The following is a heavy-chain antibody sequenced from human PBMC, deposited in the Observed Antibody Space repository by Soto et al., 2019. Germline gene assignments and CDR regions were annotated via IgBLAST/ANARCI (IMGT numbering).Heavy chain of an antibody. Sequence: GGSLRLSCAASGFTFSSYWMSWVRQAPGKGLEWVANIKQDGSEKYYVDSVKGRFTISRDNAKNSLYLQMNSLRAEDTAVYYCARVGFDSSGYYPRGFDYWGQGTLVTVSS. D-gene: IGHD3-22*01. J-gene: IGHJ4*02. V-gene: IGHV3-7*05. CDR3: ARVGFDSSGYYPRGFDY. CDR2: IKQDGSEK. CDR1: GFTFSSYW.